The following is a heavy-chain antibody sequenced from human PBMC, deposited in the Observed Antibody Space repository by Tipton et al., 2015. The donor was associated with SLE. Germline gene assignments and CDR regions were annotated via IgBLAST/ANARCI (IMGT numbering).Heavy chain of an antibody. CDR2: FYFSGSS. CDR3: AGGFYYGSGTFSDFEY. D-gene: IGHD3-10*01. CDR1: GVSISTYY. J-gene: IGHJ4*02. V-gene: IGHV4-59*03. Sequence: TLSLTCSVSGVSISTYYWSWIRQSPGKGLEWIGFFYFSGSSQYNPSLKSRVAISADTSNNQFSLELRSVTAADTAVYYCAGGFYYGSGTFSDFEYWGQGTLATVSS.